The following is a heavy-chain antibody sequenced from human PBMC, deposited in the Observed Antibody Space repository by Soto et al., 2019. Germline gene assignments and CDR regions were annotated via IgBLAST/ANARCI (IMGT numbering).Heavy chain of an antibody. CDR2: ISGGGSTT. CDR1: GFTFSSYA. V-gene: IGHV3-23*01. D-gene: IGHD6-13*01. Sequence: GGSLRLSCEASGFTFSSYAMSWVRQAPGKGLEWVSGISGGGSTTYYADPVKGRFTISRDNSKNTLYLQVNSLRAEDTAVYYCARDQAAGGTISRYFQDWGQGTLVTVSS. J-gene: IGHJ1*01. CDR3: ARDQAAGGTISRYFQD.